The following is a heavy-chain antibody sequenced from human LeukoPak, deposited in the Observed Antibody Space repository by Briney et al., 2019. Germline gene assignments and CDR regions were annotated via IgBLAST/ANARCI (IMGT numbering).Heavy chain of an antibody. CDR1: GFTVSGNY. V-gene: IGHV3-53*01. CDR2: IYSGGST. D-gene: IGHD3-9*01. Sequence: PGGSLRLSSAASGFTVSGNYMGWVRQGPGDGLECGSGIYSGGSTYYANPVNGLFTISRYNSKHKLYLQMNSLRAEDTAVYYRARVQVGRYFDWSLTTYYMDVWGKGTTVTISS. J-gene: IGHJ6*03. CDR3: ARVQVGRYFDWSLTTYYMDV.